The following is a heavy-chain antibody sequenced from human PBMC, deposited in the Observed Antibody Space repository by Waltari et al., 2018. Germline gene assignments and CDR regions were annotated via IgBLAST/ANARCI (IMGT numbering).Heavy chain of an antibody. J-gene: IGHJ6*02. V-gene: IGHV4-59*01. CDR3: ARDRVYDSSGYYYYGMDV. D-gene: IGHD3-22*01. CDR1: GGSISSYY. CDR2: IYFSGST. Sequence: QVQLQESGPGLVKPSETLSLTCTVSGGSISSYYWSWIRQPPGTGLEWLGYIYFSGSTNYTPSLTSRVTISVDTSKNQFSLKLSSVTAADTAVYYCARDRVYDSSGYYYYGMDVWGQGTTVTVSS.